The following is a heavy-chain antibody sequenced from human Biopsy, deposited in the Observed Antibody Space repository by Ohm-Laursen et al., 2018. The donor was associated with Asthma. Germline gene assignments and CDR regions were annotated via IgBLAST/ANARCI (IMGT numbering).Heavy chain of an antibody. V-gene: IGHV1-69*01. CDR1: GGTFSSHS. J-gene: IGHJ6*02. Sequence: SSVKVSCKASGGTFSSHSISWVRQAPGQGLEWMGGIIPIFDTPNYAQKFQGRVTITADESTTTAYMELSSLRSEDTAVYYCVTSGGDYGYFGLDVWGQGTTVTVSS. CDR2: IIPIFDTP. CDR3: VTSGGDYGYFGLDV. D-gene: IGHD4-17*01.